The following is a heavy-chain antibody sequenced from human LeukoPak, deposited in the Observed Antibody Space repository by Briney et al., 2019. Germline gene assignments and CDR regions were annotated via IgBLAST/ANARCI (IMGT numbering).Heavy chain of an antibody. CDR2: IWYDGSNK. CDR3: ARGLFGSGYYYYFDY. Sequence: GGSLRLSCAASGFTFSSYGMHWVRQAPGKGLEWVAVIWYDGSNKYYADSVKGRFTISRDNSKNPLYLQMNSLRAEDTAVYYCARGLFGSGYYYYFDYWGQGTQVTVSS. V-gene: IGHV3-33*01. CDR1: GFTFSSYG. D-gene: IGHD3-22*01. J-gene: IGHJ4*02.